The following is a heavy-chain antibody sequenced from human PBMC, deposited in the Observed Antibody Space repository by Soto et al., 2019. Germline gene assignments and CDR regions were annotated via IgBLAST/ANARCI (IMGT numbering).Heavy chain of an antibody. D-gene: IGHD4-17*01. Sequence: QLQLQESGPGLVKPSETLSLTCTVPGGSISSSSYYWGWIRQPPGKGLEWIGSIYYSGSTYYNPSLKSRVTISVDTSKNQFSLKLSSVTAADTAVYYCARTNGDQYYFDYWSQGTLVTVSS. V-gene: IGHV4-39*01. CDR3: ARTNGDQYYFDY. J-gene: IGHJ4*02. CDR1: GGSISSSSYY. CDR2: IYYSGST.